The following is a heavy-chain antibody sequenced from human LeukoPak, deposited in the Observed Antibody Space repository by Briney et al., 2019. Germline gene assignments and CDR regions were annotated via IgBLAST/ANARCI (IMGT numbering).Heavy chain of an antibody. V-gene: IGHV4-34*01. CDR1: GGSLSGFY. D-gene: IGHD2-2*01. Sequence: SETLSLTCAVYGGSLSGFYWSWIRQPPGKGLEWIGEINHSGSTNYNPSLKSRVTISVDTSKNQVSLKLTSVTAADTAVYYCARASSFYKTTRYDPSWFGPWGQGTLVTVSS. J-gene: IGHJ5*02. CDR2: INHSGST. CDR3: ARASSFYKTTRYDPSWFGP.